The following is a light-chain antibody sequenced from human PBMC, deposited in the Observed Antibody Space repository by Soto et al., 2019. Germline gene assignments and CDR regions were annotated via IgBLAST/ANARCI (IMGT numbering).Light chain of an antibody. Sequence: AVSLSQGDRATPFGRASQSVSSYLAWYQQKPGQAPRLLIYDASNLATGIPARFSGSGSGTDFTLTISSLQPEDFAGYYCQQRSYWPLTFGGGTKVDIK. CDR1: QSVSSY. J-gene: IGKJ4*01. V-gene: IGKV3-11*01. CDR2: DAS. CDR3: QQRSYWPLT.